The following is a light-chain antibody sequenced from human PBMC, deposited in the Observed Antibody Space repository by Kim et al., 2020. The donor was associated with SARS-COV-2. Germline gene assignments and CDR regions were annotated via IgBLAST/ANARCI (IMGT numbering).Light chain of an antibody. CDR3: SSYTSSSARV. Sequence: QSALTQPASVSGSPGQTITISCTGTSCDVGGYNYVSWYQQHPGKAPKLMIYDVSNRPSGVSNRFSDSKSGNTASLTISGLQAEDEADYYCSSYTSSSARVFGGGTQLTVL. CDR2: DVS. CDR1: SCDVGGYNY. V-gene: IGLV2-14*03. J-gene: IGLJ3*02.